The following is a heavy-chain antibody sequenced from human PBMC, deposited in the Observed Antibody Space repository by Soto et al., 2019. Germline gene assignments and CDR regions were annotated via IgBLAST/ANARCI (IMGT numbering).Heavy chain of an antibody. V-gene: IGHV1-18*01. CDR3: GRVFGSAAEMFIDY. D-gene: IGHD6-13*01. Sequence: ASVKVSCKASGYTFTSDGSSWVRQAPGQGLEWMGWIRAYNVNTNYAQKFQGRVTMTTDTSTGTAYMELRSLRSDDTAVYYCGRVFGSAAEMFIDYWGQGTLVTVSS. CDR1: GYTFTSDG. CDR2: IRAYNVNT. J-gene: IGHJ4*02.